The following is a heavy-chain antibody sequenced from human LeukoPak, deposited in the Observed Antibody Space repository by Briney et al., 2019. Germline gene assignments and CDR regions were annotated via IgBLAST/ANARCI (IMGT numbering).Heavy chain of an antibody. CDR2: IYHSGST. J-gene: IGHJ6*03. V-gene: IGHV4-30-2*01. D-gene: IGHD2-2*02. CDR3: ASVKYCSSTSCYTEPEYYYYYYMDV. CDR1: GGSISRGGYY. Sequence: SQTLSLTFTVSGGSISRGGYYWRWIRQPPGKGLEWIGYIYHSGSTYYNPYLKSRATISVDRSKHQFSLKLSSVTASDTAVYYCASVKYCSSTSCYTEPEYYYYYYMDVWGKGTTVTVSS.